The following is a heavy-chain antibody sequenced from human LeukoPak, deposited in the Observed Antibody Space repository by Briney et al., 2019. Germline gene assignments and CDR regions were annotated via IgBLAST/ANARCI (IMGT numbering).Heavy chain of an antibody. V-gene: IGHV1-2*02. D-gene: IGHD1-26*01. CDR1: GYTFPGYY. Sequence: ASVKLSCKPSGYTFPGYYIHWVRQAPGQGLEWVGRVNANSGDTTFAESFQGRVSLTTDTPVTTAYMELTSLRSDDTAVYYWATSRIPRSYTEGEGFDIWGQGTLATVSS. J-gene: IGHJ3*02. CDR3: ATSRIPRSYTEGEGFDI. CDR2: VNANSGDT.